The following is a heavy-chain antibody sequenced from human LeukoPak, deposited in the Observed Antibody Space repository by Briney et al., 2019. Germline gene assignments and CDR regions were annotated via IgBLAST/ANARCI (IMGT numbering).Heavy chain of an antibody. V-gene: IGHV3-33*01. Sequence: GGSLRLSCAASGFTFSSYGMHWVRQAPGKGLEWVAVIWYDGSNKYYADSVKGRFTISRDNSKDTLYLQMNSLRAEDTAVYYCARDSQTGDLGYRGQGTLVTVSS. D-gene: IGHD7-27*01. J-gene: IGHJ4*02. CDR2: IWYDGSNK. CDR3: ARDSQTGDLGY. CDR1: GFTFSSYG.